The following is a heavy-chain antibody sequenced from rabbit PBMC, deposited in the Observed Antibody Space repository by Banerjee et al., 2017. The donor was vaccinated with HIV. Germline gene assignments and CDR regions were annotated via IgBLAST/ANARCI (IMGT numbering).Heavy chain of an antibody. CDR1: GFTLSSYY. D-gene: IGHD8-1*01. CDR3: ARDGAGSSYFNL. V-gene: IGHV1S7*01. Sequence: QLKESGGGLVQPGGSLKLSCKASGFTLSSYYMNWVRQAPGKGLEWIGYIDPVFGSTYYASWVNGRFTISSHNAQNTLYLQLNSLTAADTATYFCARDGAGSSYFNLWGPGTFVTVS. CDR2: IDPVFGST. J-gene: IGHJ4*01.